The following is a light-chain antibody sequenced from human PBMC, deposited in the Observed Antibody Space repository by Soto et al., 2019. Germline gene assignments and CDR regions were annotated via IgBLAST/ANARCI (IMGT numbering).Light chain of an antibody. CDR3: QQATISQLT. V-gene: IGKV1-12*01. J-gene: IGKJ4*01. CDR2: AAS. Sequence: DIQMTQSPSSVSASVGDSVTITCRASQGISGWLAWYQQKPGKAHKLLIYAASTLQSGVPSRFSGGRSGTDVTLTINSLQPEDFATYYCQQATISQLTFGGGTKVEIK. CDR1: QGISGW.